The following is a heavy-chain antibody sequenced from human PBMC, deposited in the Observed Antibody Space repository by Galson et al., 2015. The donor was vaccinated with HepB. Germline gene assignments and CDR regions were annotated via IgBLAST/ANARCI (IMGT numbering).Heavy chain of an antibody. CDR3: ARGDLRVETFDI. V-gene: IGHV4-34*01. CDR1: GGSFSGYY. CDR2: INHSGST. J-gene: IGHJ3*02. D-gene: IGHD4-17*01. Sequence: SEALSLTCAVYGGSFSGYYWSWIRQPPGKGLEWIGEINHSGSTNYNPSLKSRVTISVDTSKNQFSLKLSSVTAADTAVYYCARGDLRVETFDIWGQGTMVAVSS.